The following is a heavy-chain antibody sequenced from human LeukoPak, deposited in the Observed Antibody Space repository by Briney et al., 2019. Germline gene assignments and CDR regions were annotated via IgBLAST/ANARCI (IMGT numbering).Heavy chain of an antibody. V-gene: IGHV4-59*12. D-gene: IGHD2-15*01. CDR3: ARGVGDPPLFDI. Sequence: SETLSLTCTVSGGSISSYYWSWIRQPPGKGLEWIGYIYYSGSTNYNPSLKSRVAISVDTSKNQFSLKLSSVTAADTAVYYCARGVGDPPLFDIWGQGTMVTVSS. CDR2: IYYSGST. CDR1: GGSISSYY. J-gene: IGHJ3*02.